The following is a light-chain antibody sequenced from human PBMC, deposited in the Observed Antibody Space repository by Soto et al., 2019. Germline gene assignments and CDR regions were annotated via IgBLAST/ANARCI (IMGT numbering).Light chain of an antibody. V-gene: IGKV1-39*01. CDR1: QSINTY. CDR3: QESYSSLWGT. Sequence: DIQITQSPSSLSASVGDRVTLTCRTSQSINTYLNWYQRKPGKAPKVMIYGASSLQSGVPLRFSGGGSGTDLTPTISSLQTEDFANYYCQESYSSLWGTCGQGTKVDIK. CDR2: GAS. J-gene: IGKJ1*01.